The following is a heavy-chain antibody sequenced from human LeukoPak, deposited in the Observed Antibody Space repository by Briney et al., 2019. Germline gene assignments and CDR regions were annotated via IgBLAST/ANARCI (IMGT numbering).Heavy chain of an antibody. V-gene: IGHV4-34*01. CDR1: GGSFSGYY. D-gene: IGHD2-2*03. Sequence: PSETLSLTCAVYGGSFSGYYWSWIRQPPGKGLEWIGEINHSGSTNYNPSLKSRVTISLDTSKNQFSLKLSSVTAADTAVYYCARALDIVVVPAAPWFDPWGQGTLVTVSS. CDR3: ARALDIVVVPAAPWFDP. CDR2: INHSGST. J-gene: IGHJ5*02.